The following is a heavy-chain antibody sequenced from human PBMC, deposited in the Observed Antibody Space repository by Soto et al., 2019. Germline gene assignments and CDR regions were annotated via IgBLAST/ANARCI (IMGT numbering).Heavy chain of an antibody. CDR2: IPYDGSNK. CDR1: GFTFSSYG. J-gene: IGHJ4*02. CDR3: AKSVAVAGMDY. V-gene: IGHV3-30*18. D-gene: IGHD6-19*01. Sequence: QVQLVESGGGVVQPGRSLRLSCAASGFTFSSYGMHWVRQAPGKGLEWVAVIPYDGSNKYYADSVKGRFTISRDNSKNTLYLQMNSLRAEDTAVYYCAKSVAVAGMDYWGQGTLVTVSS.